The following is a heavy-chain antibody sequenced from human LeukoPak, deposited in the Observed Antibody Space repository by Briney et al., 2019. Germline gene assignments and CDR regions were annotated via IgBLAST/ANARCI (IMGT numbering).Heavy chain of an antibody. J-gene: IGHJ4*02. CDR2: IYYSGST. V-gene: IGHV4-39*02. D-gene: IGHD3-10*01. CDR1: GGSISSSSYY. CDR3: ARDRGAMVRGVIDY. Sequence: PSETLSLTCTVSGGSISSSSYYWGWIRQPPGKGLEWIGSIYYSGSTYYSPSLKSRVTISVDTSKNQFSLKLSSVTAADTAVYYCARDRGAMVRGVIDYWGQGTLVTASS.